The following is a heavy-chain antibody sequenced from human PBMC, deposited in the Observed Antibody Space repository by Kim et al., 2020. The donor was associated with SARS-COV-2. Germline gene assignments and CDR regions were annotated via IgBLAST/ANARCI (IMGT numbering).Heavy chain of an antibody. CDR1: GFTFSSYA. D-gene: IGHD6-19*01. CDR2: ISGSGGST. V-gene: IGHV3-23*01. CDR3: AKDLSRPWVAVAGTGFDY. J-gene: IGHJ4*02. Sequence: GGSLRLSCAASGFTFSSYAMSWVRQAPGKGLEWVSAISGSGGSTYYADSVKGRFTISRDNSKNTLYLQMNSLRAEDTAVYYCAKDLSRPWVAVAGTGFDYCGQGALVTVSS.